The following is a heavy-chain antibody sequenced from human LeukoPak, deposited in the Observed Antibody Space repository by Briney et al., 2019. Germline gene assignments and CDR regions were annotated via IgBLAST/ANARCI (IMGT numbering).Heavy chain of an antibody. V-gene: IGHV1-8*01. D-gene: IGHD2-21*02. CDR3: ARDCGGDCYSRFDY. CDR2: MNPNSGST. CDR1: GYTFTSYD. Sequence: ASVKVPCKASGYTFTSYDINWVRQATGQGLEWMGWMNPNSGSTGYAQKFQGRVTMTRNTSISTAYMELSSLRSEDTAVYYCARDCGGDCYSRFDYWGQGTLVTVSS. J-gene: IGHJ4*02.